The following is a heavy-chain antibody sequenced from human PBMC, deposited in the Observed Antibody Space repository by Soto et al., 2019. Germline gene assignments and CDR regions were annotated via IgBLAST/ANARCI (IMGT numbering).Heavy chain of an antibody. CDR2: INAGNGNT. Sequence: QVQLVQSGAEVKKPGASVKVSCKASGYTFTSYAMHWVRQAPGQRLEWMGWINAGNGNTKYSQKFQGRVTITRDTSASTAYRELSSLRSEDTAVYYCARDDYDFWSGYYYRDVWGKGTTVTVSS. D-gene: IGHD3-3*01. CDR3: ARDDYDFWSGYYYRDV. J-gene: IGHJ6*03. V-gene: IGHV1-3*01. CDR1: GYTFTSYA.